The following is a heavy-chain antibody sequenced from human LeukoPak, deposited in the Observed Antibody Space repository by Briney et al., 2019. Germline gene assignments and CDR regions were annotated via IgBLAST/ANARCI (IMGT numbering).Heavy chain of an antibody. D-gene: IGHD3-3*01. CDR2: IYYTGST. V-gene: IGHV4-59*08. J-gene: IGHJ6*02. CDR3: ARRPLFGVVPWGMDV. CDR1: GGSISSYY. Sequence: PSETLSLTCTVSGGSISSYYWSWIRQPPGKGLEWIGYIYYTGSTNYNPSLKSRVTIPVDTSKNQFSLNLSSVTAADTAVYYCARRPLFGVVPWGMDVWGQGTTVTVSS.